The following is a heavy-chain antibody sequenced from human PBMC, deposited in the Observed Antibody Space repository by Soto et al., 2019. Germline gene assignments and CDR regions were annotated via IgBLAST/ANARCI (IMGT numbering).Heavy chain of an antibody. CDR1: GFTFSSYA. J-gene: IGHJ4*02. CDR3: ASSSGIAVAGTSY. Sequence: QVQLVESGGGVVQPGRSLRLSCAASGFTFSSYAMHWVRQAPGKGLEWVAVISYDGSNKYYADSVKGRFTISRDNSKNTLYLQMNSMRAEDTAVYYCASSSGIAVAGTSYWGQGTLVTVSS. D-gene: IGHD6-19*01. CDR2: ISYDGSNK. V-gene: IGHV3-30-3*01.